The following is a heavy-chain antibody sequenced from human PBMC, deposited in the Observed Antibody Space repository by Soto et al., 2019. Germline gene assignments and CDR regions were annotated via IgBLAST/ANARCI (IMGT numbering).Heavy chain of an antibody. Sequence: SLRLSCAASGFTFSSYAMSWVRQAPGKGLEWVSAISGSGGSTYYADSVKGRFTISRDNSKNTLYLQMNSLRAEDTAVYYCAKVSDLPATYYDYIWGSYRLGHFDYWGQGTLVTVSS. CDR2: ISGSGGST. CDR3: AKVSDLPATYYDYIWGSYRLGHFDY. CDR1: GFTFSSYA. V-gene: IGHV3-23*01. J-gene: IGHJ4*02. D-gene: IGHD3-16*02.